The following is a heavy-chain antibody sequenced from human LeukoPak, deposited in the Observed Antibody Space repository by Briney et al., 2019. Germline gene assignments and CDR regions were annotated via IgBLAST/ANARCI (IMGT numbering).Heavy chain of an antibody. V-gene: IGHV3-33*01. J-gene: IGHJ3*02. CDR1: GFTFSFYG. D-gene: IGHD6-13*01. CDR3: ARWGISAAHDAFDM. Sequence: PGGSLRLSCAASGFTFSFYGMHWVRQAPGKGLKWVAVIWSHGNEKYYADSVEGRFTVSRDNSKNTLYLQMSSLRDEDTAVYYCARWGISAAHDAFDMWGQGTMVTVSS. CDR2: IWSHGNEK.